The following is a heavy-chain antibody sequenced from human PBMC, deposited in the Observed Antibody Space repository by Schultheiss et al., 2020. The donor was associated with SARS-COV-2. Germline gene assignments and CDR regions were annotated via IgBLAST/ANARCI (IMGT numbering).Heavy chain of an antibody. D-gene: IGHD3-9*01. J-gene: IGHJ6*02. V-gene: IGHV5-51*01. CDR2: IYPDDSDT. CDR3: ARVDLTPYGMDV. CDR1: GYTFTTYW. Sequence: GESLKISCKGSGYTFTTYWIAWVRQMPGKGLEWMGIIYPDDSDTRYSPSFQGQVTISADKSISTAYLQWSSLKASDIAMYYCARVDLTPYGMDVWGQGTTVTVSS.